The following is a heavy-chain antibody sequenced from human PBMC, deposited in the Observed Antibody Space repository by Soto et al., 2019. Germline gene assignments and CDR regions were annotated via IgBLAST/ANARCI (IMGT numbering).Heavy chain of an antibody. CDR3: ASHPRGSLYSFDY. D-gene: IGHD5-12*01. CDR1: GGSISSGGYY. Sequence: SETLSLTCTVSGGSISSGGYYWSWIRQHPGKGLEWIGYIYYSGSTYYNPSLKSRVTISVDTSKNQFSLKLSSVTAADTAVYYCASHPRGSLYSFDYWGQGTLVPVSS. J-gene: IGHJ4*02. CDR2: IYYSGST. V-gene: IGHV4-31*03.